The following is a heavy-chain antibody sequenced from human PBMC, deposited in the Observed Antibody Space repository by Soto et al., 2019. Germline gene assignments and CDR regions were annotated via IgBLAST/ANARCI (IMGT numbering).Heavy chain of an antibody. Sequence: ASVKVSCKASGYTFTSYGISWVRQAPGQGLEWMGWIHPYNGNTKYAQKLQGRVTMTTDTSTSTAYMELRSLRSDDTAVYYCARDAAVGLFDYWGQGTLVTVSS. D-gene: IGHD1-26*01. CDR3: ARDAAVGLFDY. CDR2: IHPYNGNT. CDR1: GYTFTSYG. J-gene: IGHJ4*02. V-gene: IGHV1-18*01.